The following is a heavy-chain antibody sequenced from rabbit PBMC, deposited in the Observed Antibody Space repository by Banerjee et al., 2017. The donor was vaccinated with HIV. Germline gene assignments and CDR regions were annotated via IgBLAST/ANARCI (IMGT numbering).Heavy chain of an antibody. Sequence: QEQLEESGGDLVKPGRSLTLTCTASGFSFSNKYVMCWVRQAPGKGLEWIACINTSSGDTVYATWAKGRFTISKASWTTVTLQLNSLTVADTATYFCARDTGAWGDFNLWGQGTLVTVS. D-gene: IGHD4-1*01. V-gene: IGHV1S45*01. CDR1: GFSFSNKYV. CDR2: INTSSGDT. J-gene: IGHJ4*01. CDR3: ARDTGAWGDFNL.